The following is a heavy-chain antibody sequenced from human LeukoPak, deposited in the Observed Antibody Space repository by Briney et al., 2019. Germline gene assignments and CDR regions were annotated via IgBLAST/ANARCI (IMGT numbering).Heavy chain of an antibody. CDR1: GFTFSSYG. Sequence: GGSLRLSCAASGFTFSSYGMYWVRQAPGKGLEWVAFIRYDESHKYHIDSVKGRFTISRDNSKNTLYLQMNSLRAEDTAVYYCCGIAVAGIYWGQGTLVTVSS. CDR3: CGIAVAGIY. CDR2: IRYDESHK. J-gene: IGHJ4*02. D-gene: IGHD6-19*01. V-gene: IGHV3-30*02.